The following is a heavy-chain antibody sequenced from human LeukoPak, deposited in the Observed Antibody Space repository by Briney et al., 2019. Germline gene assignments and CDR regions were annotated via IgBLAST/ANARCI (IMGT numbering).Heavy chain of an antibody. V-gene: IGHV3-9*01. Sequence: GGSLRLSCAASGFTFDDYAMHWVRQAPGKGLEWVSGISWNSGSIGYADSVKGRFTISRDNAKNSLYLQMNSLRAEDTALYYCAKDKWITMIVVVIIGGAPFDYWGQGTLVTVSS. CDR2: ISWNSGSI. D-gene: IGHD3-22*01. CDR1: GFTFDDYA. CDR3: AKDKWITMIVVVIIGGAPFDY. J-gene: IGHJ4*02.